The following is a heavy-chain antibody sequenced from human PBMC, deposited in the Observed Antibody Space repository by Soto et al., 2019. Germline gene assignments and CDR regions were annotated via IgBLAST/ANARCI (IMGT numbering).Heavy chain of an antibody. V-gene: IGHV3-73*02. D-gene: IGHD3-22*01. CDR3: TRPNYYDSSGYLLGVDV. J-gene: IGHJ6*02. CDR2: IRSKANSYAT. CDR1: GFTFSGSA. Sequence: EVQLVESGGGLVQPGGSLKLSCAASGFTFSGSAMHWVRQASGKGLEWVGRIRSKANSYATAYAASVKGRFTISRDDSKNTAYLQMNSLKTEDTAVYYCTRPNYYDSSGYLLGVDVWGQGTTVTVSS.